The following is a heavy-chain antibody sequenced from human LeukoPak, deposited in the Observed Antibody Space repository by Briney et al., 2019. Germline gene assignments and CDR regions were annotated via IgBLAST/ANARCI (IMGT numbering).Heavy chain of an antibody. Sequence: GGSLRLSCAASGFTFSSYGMHWVRQAPGKGLEWVAFIRYDGGNEFYADSVKGRFTISRDNSKNTVTLQMNSLRTEDTAVYYCAPLGGVEPATINYWGQGTLVTVSS. V-gene: IGHV3-30*02. CDR1: GFTFSSYG. CDR2: IRYDGGNE. J-gene: IGHJ4*02. D-gene: IGHD2-2*01. CDR3: APLGGVEPATINY.